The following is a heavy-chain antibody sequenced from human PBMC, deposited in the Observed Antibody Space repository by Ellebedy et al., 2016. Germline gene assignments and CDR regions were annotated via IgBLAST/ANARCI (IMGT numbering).Heavy chain of an antibody. CDR3: ARGIYGSGSIDY. D-gene: IGHD3-10*01. CDR2: INDSGST. V-gene: IGHV4-34*01. J-gene: IGHJ4*02. Sequence: SETLSLTCAVYGGAFSGYFWSWIRQSPGKGLEWIGEINDSGSTKYNPSLKSRVTISVDTSKNQFSLKLSSVTAADTAVYYCARGIYGSGSIDYWGQGTLVTVSS. CDR1: GGAFSGYF.